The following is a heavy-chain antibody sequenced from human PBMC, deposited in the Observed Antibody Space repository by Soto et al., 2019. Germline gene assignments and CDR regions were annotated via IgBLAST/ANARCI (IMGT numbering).Heavy chain of an antibody. D-gene: IGHD6-19*01. V-gene: IGHV3-30*18. Sequence: GGSLRLSCAASGFTFSSYGIHWVRQAPGRGLEWVAVISYDGSNKYYADSVKGRFTISRDNSKDTLYLQMNSLRAEDTAVYYCAKGVIERLVHGEAYFQHWGKGTLVTVSS. CDR2: ISYDGSNK. CDR1: GFTFSSYG. CDR3: AKGVIERLVHGEAYFQH. J-gene: IGHJ1*01.